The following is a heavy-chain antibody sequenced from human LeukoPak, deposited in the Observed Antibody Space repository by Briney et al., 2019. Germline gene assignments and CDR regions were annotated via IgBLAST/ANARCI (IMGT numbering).Heavy chain of an antibody. CDR3: ASDQQYAFDY. J-gene: IGHJ4*02. Sequence: GGSLRLSCATSGFSFTDYPMNWVRQAPGKGLEWVSNIRTSAEGANYAYYADSVKGRVTISRDDAKNTLYLHMNSLRDDDTAVYYCASDQQYAFDYWGQGILVTVSS. V-gene: IGHV3-48*02. CDR2: IRTSAEGANYA. D-gene: IGHD1/OR15-1a*01. CDR1: GFSFTDYP.